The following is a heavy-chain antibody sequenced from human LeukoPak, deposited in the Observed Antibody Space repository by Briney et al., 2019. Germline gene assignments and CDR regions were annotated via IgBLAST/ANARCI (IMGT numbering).Heavy chain of an antibody. J-gene: IGHJ4*02. D-gene: IGHD5-12*01. CDR2: IYTSGST. V-gene: IGHV4-4*07. Sequence: PSETLSLTCTVSGGSISSYYWSWIRQPAGKGLEWIGRIYTSGSTNYNPSLKSRVTMSVDTSKNQFSLKLSSVTAADTAVYYCARVRESMGGYDFYFDYWGQGTLVTVSS. CDR1: GGSISSYY. CDR3: ARVRESMGGYDFYFDY.